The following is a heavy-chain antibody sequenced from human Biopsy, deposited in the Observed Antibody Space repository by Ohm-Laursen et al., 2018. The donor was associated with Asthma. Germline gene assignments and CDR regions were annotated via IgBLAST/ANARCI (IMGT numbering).Heavy chain of an antibody. D-gene: IGHD3-3*02. CDR2: IKHYGTEK. CDR3: ARTFHFWSPYHAEHYQL. Sequence: SLRLSFAASGFTYADYWMSWVCHVPRTGQERVANIKHYGTEKNHVDSLMDRFTISRDNAKNSLYLQMNSLRAEDTAVYYCARTFHFWSPYHAEHYQLWGQGTLVTVSS. V-gene: IGHV3-7*01. J-gene: IGHJ1*01. CDR1: GFTYADYW.